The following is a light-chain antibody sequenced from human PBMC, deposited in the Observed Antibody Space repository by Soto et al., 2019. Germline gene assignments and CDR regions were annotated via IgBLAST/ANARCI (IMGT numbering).Light chain of an antibody. CDR2: KVS. CDR3: QQTYSTPLT. Sequence: DVVMTQSPLSLPVSLGLPASISCRSSQGLVYSDGNTYLNWFQQKPGQSPRRLIYKVSNRDSGVPDRFSGCGSGIDFTLKISRVEAEDVATYYCQQTYSTPLTFGGGTKVDIK. CDR1: QGLVYSDGNTY. J-gene: IGKJ4*01. V-gene: IGKV2-30*01.